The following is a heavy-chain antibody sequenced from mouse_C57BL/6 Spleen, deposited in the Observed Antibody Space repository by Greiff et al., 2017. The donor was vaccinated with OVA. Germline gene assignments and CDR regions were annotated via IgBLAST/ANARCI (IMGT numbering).Heavy chain of an antibody. CDR3: SRLTSYEGYWAY. V-gene: IGHV5-12*01. D-gene: IGHD2-3*01. CDR1: GFTFTDYY. CDR2: ISNGGGGT. Sequence: EVQVVESGGGLVQPGGSLKLSCAASGFTFTDYYMYWVRQTPEQRLEWVASISNGGGGTYYPDTVKGRFTLSTDKAKNTLNLQMSRLKAEYAAMYVCSRLTSYEGYWAYWGQGTLVTVSA. J-gene: IGHJ3*01.